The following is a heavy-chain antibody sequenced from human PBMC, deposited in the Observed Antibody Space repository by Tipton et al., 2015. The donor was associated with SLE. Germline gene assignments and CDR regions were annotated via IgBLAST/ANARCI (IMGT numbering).Heavy chain of an antibody. V-gene: IGHV4-59*11. J-gene: IGHJ4*02. D-gene: IGHD2-15*01. Sequence: TLSLTCTVSGGFIRSHYWSWLRQAPGKGLEWIGYISNSETTNYNPSLKSRVTISVDTSKNQFSLKLRSVTAADTAVYYCAGAWQGYCSGGTCYVLDYWGQGTLVTVSA. CDR1: GGFIRSHY. CDR2: ISNSETT. CDR3: AGAWQGYCSGGTCYVLDY.